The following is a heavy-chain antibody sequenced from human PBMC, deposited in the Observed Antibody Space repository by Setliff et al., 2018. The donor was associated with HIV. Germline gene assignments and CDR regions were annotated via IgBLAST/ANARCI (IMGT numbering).Heavy chain of an antibody. J-gene: IGHJ4*02. CDR1: GGSISSYY. CDR3: ARDNYYDSSGIDY. D-gene: IGHD3-22*01. Sequence: PSETLSLTCTVSGGSISSYYWSWIRQPPGKGLEWIGYIFYSGSTNYNPSLKSRVTISVDTSKSQFSLKLSSVTAADTAVYYCARDNYYDSSGIDYWGQGTLATVSS. CDR2: IFYSGST. V-gene: IGHV4-59*01.